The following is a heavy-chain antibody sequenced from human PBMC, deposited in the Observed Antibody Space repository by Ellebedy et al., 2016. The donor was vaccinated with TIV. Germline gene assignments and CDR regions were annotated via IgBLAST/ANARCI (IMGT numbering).Heavy chain of an antibody. J-gene: IGHJ4*02. V-gene: IGHV3-9*01. CDR1: GFTFDDAA. CDR2: ISWDSGRI. D-gene: IGHD3-9*01. Sequence: GGSLRLXXATSGFTFDDAAMHWVRQSPGKGLEWVSGISWDSGRIVYADSVKGRLTISRDNAKNSLFLQMNSLRPEDTALYYCVKDRNSGYYPGLAYWGQGTLVIVSS. CDR3: VKDRNSGYYPGLAY.